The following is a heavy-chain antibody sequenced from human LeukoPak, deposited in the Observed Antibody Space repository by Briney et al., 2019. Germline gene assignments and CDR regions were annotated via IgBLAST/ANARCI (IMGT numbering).Heavy chain of an antibody. CDR2: IYYSGST. J-gene: IGHJ4*02. D-gene: IGHD6-19*01. CDR3: ARQEWLVFDY. Sequence: PSETLSLTCTVSGDSISSSSYYWGWIRQPPGQGLEWIGSIYYSGSTYYNPSLKSRVTISVDTSKNQFSLKLSSVTAADTAVYYCARQEWLVFDYWGQGTLVTVSS. CDR1: GDSISSSSYY. V-gene: IGHV4-39*01.